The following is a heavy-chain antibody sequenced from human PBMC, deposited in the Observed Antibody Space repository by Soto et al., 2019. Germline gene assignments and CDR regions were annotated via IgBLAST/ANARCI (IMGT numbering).Heavy chain of an antibody. CDR1: GYTFGRDG. J-gene: IGHJ1*01. D-gene: IGHD3-22*01. CDR3: ARSGGYFFPLDG. CDR2: INAINGDT. Sequence: EATVKVSCKGSGYTFGRDGMHWVRQAPGQGLEWLAWINAINGDTKYSQRFQGRLTVSRDTSANTAYLQLSSLRFEDTADYYCARSGGYFFPLDGWGQGPWSPSPQ. V-gene: IGHV1-3*01.